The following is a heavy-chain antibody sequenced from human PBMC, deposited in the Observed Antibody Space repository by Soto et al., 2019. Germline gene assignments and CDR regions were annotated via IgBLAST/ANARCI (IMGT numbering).Heavy chain of an antibody. Sequence: EVQLLESGGGLVQPGGSLSLSCAAXXXTFNNYAMSWVRQAPGKGLEWVSGIGGSGRTTYYADSVKGRFTISRDNSNNTLFLQMNSLRAEDTAVYYCAKSRYSDSSGDFYDYWGQGTLVTVSS. CDR2: IGGSGRTT. CDR1: XXTFNNYA. V-gene: IGHV3-23*01. D-gene: IGHD3-22*01. CDR3: AKSRYSDSSGDFYDY. J-gene: IGHJ4*02.